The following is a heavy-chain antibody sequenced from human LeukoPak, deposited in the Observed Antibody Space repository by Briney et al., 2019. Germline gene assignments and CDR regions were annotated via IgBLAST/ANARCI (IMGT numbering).Heavy chain of an antibody. J-gene: IGHJ2*01. V-gene: IGHV1-2*02. CDR3: ARGRGYSGYETNWYFDL. Sequence: GASVKVSCKASGYTFTDYYMHWVGQAPGQGLEWMGWINPNSGGTNYAQKFQGRVTMTRDTSISTAYMELSRLRSDATAVYYCARGRGYSGYETNWYFDLWGRGTLVTVSS. CDR1: GYTFTDYY. CDR2: INPNSGGT. D-gene: IGHD5-12*01.